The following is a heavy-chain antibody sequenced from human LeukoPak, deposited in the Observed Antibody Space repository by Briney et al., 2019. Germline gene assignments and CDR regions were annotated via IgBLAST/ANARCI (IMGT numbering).Heavy chain of an antibody. CDR1: GYSLTSYW. J-gene: IGHJ4*02. V-gene: IGHV5-51*01. Sequence: GESLKISCKGSGYSLTSYWIGWVRQMPGKGLECMGIIYPGDSDTRYSPSFQGQVTISADKSISTAYLQWNSLKASDTAMYYCARRNDILTGYIDYWGQGTLVTVSS. D-gene: IGHD3-9*01. CDR3: ARRNDILTGYIDY. CDR2: IYPGDSDT.